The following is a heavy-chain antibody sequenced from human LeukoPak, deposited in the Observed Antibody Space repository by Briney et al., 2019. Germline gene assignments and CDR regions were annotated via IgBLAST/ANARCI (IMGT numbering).Heavy chain of an antibody. CDR1: GGSISSYY. V-gene: IGHV4-59*01. CDR3: ARDRAYGSGKYYFDY. D-gene: IGHD3-10*01. Sequence: SETLSLTCTVSGGSISSYYWSWLRQPPGKGLEWIGYIDYSGSTNYNPSLKSRVTISVDTSKSQFSLKLSSVTAADTAVYYCARDRAYGSGKYYFDYWGQGTLVTVSS. J-gene: IGHJ4*02. CDR2: IDYSGST.